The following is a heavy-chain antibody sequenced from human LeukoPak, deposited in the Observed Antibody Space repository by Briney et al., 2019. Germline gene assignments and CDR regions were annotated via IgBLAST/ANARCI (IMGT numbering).Heavy chain of an antibody. CDR1: GFTFSSYV. J-gene: IGHJ4*02. V-gene: IGHV3-30*02. Sequence: GGSLRLSCAASGFTFSSYVMHWVRQAPGKGLEWVALIWFDGSIKYYADSVKGRFTISRDNSRNTLFLQMNSLRAEDTAVYYCAKDSRWLGELFTFYFDYWGQGTPVTVSS. CDR2: IWFDGSIK. D-gene: IGHD3-10*01. CDR3: AKDSRWLGELFTFYFDY.